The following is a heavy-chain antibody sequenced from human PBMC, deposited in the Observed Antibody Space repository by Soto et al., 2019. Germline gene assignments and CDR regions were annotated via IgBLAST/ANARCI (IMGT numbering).Heavy chain of an antibody. V-gene: IGHV4-31*03. CDR3: AREGVATDYYYYMDV. Sequence: QVQLQESGPGLVKPSQTLSLTCTVSCGSISSGGYYWSWIRQHPGKGLEWIGYIYYSGSTYYNPSLKSRVTISVDTSKNQFSLKLSSVTAADTAVYYCAREGVATDYYYYMDVWGKGTTVTVSS. CDR1: CGSISSGGYY. CDR2: IYYSGST. J-gene: IGHJ6*03. D-gene: IGHD5-12*01.